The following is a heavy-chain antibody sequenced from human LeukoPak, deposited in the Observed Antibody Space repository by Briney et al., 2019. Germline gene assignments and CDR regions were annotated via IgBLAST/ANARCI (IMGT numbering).Heavy chain of an antibody. Sequence: GGSLRLSCAASGFTFSSYSMNWVRQAPGKGLEWVSYISSSSSTIYYADSVKGRFTISRDNARNSLYLQMNSLRDEDTAVYYCARVGPLWFGELFTPLPYYYYYGMDVWGQGTTVTVSS. CDR2: ISSSSSTI. D-gene: IGHD3-10*01. CDR3: ARVGPLWFGELFTPLPYYYYYGMDV. V-gene: IGHV3-48*02. J-gene: IGHJ6*02. CDR1: GFTFSSYS.